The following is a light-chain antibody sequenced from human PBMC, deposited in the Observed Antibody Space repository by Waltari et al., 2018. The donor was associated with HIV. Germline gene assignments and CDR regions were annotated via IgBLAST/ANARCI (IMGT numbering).Light chain of an antibody. J-gene: IGLJ3*02. CDR1: SGSVSTGHF. V-gene: IGLV8-61*01. CDR3: LLFVSGSWV. CDR2: DVN. Sequence: QTVVTQEPSFSVSPGGTVTLTCALTSGSVSTGHFPNWYRQAPGQAPRTLMDDVNSRSSGVPDRFSGSITGGKAVLTITGAQADDECVYYCLLFVSGSWVFGGGTKVTV.